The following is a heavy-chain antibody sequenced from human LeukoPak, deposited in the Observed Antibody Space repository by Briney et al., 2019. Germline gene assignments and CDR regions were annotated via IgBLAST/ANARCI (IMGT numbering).Heavy chain of an antibody. V-gene: IGHV1-18*01. J-gene: IGHJ4*02. Sequence: GASVKVSCKASGYTFTSYGISWVRQAPGQGLEWMGWISAYNGNTNYAQKLQGRVTMTTDTSTSTAYMEPRSLRSDDTAVYYCARDSIFGVVRGNFDYWGQGTLVTVSS. D-gene: IGHD3-3*01. CDR1: GYTFTSYG. CDR3: ARDSIFGVVRGNFDY. CDR2: ISAYNGNT.